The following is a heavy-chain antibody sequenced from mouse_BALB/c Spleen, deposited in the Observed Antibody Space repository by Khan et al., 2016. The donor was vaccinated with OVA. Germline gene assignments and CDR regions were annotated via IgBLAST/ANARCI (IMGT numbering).Heavy chain of an antibody. J-gene: IGHJ3*01. V-gene: IGHV1S135*01. CDR1: GYSFTSYY. CDR3: TRHGDGASLTY. D-gene: IGHD2-13*01. CDR2: IDPFSGGT. Sequence: VQLKESGPELMKPGASVKISCKASGYSFTSYYIHWLMQSHGKSLEWIGYIDPFSGGTTYNQNFKGKATLTVDKSSNTAYLHLSTRTSYDSAVNDCTRHGDGASLTYWRQGIVVTVSA.